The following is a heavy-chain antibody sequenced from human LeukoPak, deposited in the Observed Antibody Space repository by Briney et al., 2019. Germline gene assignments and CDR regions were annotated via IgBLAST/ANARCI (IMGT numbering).Heavy chain of an antibody. CDR3: ARTNEYGYDV. Sequence: PGGSLRLSCAASGFTFNTYWMTWVRQAPGKGPEWVVNIRQDGRETKYVDSVKGRFSISRDNPKNSLYLQMNNLRGEDTAIYYCARTNEYGYDVWGQGTLVTVSS. CDR2: IRQDGRET. V-gene: IGHV3-7*03. D-gene: IGHD5-18*01. J-gene: IGHJ4*02. CDR1: GFTFNTYW.